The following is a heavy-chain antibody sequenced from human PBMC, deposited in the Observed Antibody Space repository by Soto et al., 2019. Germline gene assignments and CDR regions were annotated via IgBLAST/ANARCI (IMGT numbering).Heavy chain of an antibody. Sequence: QVQLVQSGAEVKRPGSSVKVSCKASGGTFNNYALSWVRQAPGQELEWVGGIIPIFNSANYAQKFQGRVTITADDSTSTAYMELRSLRPDDTAVYYCAREVTVASYSFDFWGQGTLVTVSS. CDR2: IIPIFNSA. D-gene: IGHD5-12*01. CDR3: AREVTVASYSFDF. CDR1: GGTFNNYA. V-gene: IGHV1-69*01. J-gene: IGHJ4*02.